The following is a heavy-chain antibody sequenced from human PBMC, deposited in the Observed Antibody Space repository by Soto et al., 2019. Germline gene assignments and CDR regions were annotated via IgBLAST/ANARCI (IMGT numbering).Heavy chain of an antibody. D-gene: IGHD5-12*01. CDR3: ARQYGGYEYYFDY. J-gene: IGHJ4*02. V-gene: IGHV4-30-4*01. CDR1: GGSTSSGDYY. Sequence: LTCTVSGGSTSSGDYYWSWIRQPPGKGLEWIGCIYYSGITYYNPSLKNRLTISQDTSKNQFSLKLRSVTAADTAVYYCARQYGGYEYYFDYWGQGTLVTVSS. CDR2: IYYSGIT.